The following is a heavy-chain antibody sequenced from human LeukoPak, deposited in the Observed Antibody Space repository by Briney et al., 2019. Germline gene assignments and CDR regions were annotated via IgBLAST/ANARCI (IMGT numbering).Heavy chain of an antibody. J-gene: IGHJ4*02. CDR1: GGSISSYY. CDR3: ARIMEEYYFDY. D-gene: IGHD3-16*01. CDR2: IYYSGST. V-gene: IGHV4-59*01. Sequence: SETLSLTCTVSGGSISSYYWSWIRQPPGKGLEWIGYIYYSGSTNYNPSLKSRVTISVDTSKNQFSLKLSSVTAADTAVYCCARIMEEYYFDYWGQGTLVTVSS.